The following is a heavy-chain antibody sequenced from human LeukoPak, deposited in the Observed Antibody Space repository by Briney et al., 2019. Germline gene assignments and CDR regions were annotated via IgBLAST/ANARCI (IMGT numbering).Heavy chain of an antibody. CDR2: INSDGSST. J-gene: IGHJ4*02. V-gene: IGHV3-74*01. CDR3: ASSSYGLGSYSPFDY. CDR1: GFTFSSYW. Sequence: GGSLRLSCAASGFTFSSYWMHWVRQAPGKGLVWVSRINSDGSSTSYADSVKGRFTISRDNAKNTLYLQMNSLRAEDTAVYYCASSSYGLGSYSPFDYWGQGTLVTVSS. D-gene: IGHD3-10*01.